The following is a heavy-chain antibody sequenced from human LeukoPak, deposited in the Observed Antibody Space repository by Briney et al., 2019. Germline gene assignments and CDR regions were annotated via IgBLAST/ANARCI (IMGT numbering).Heavy chain of an antibody. CDR3: AREMTTVTRGTAFDY. CDR2: ISPSGGST. Sequence: ASVKVSCKAFGYTFTGYWMHWVRQAPGQGPEWMGVISPSGGSTIYAQKFKGRVTLTRDMSTSTDYLELSSLRSEDAAVYYCAREMTTVTRGTAFDYWGQGTLVTVSS. CDR1: GYTFTGYW. D-gene: IGHD4-17*01. J-gene: IGHJ4*02. V-gene: IGHV1-46*01.